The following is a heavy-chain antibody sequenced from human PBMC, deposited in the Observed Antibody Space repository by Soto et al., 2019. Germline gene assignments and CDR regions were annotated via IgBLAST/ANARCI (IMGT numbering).Heavy chain of an antibody. Sequence: KGYCKASGEGMSIYLSTCRIKNTRKGLEWMGGIIPRSATSNYAQKFQGRVTITADESTNTAYMELSSLRSEDTAVYYCAREGLVLVPTTVNSDYYYYAMDVWGQGTTVTVSS. J-gene: IGHJ6*02. V-gene: IGHV1-69*01. CDR3: AREGLVLVPTTVNSDYYYYAMDV. CDR2: IIPRSATS. CDR1: GEGMSIYL. D-gene: IGHD2-2*01.